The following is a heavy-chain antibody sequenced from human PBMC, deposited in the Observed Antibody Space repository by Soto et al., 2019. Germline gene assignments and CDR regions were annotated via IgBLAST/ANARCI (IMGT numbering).Heavy chain of an antibody. CDR2: INHSGST. CDR3: ARGGGDRVGDYTSLRPYYFDY. D-gene: IGHD4-17*01. J-gene: IGHJ4*02. Sequence: SGTLSLTCAVYGGSFSGYYWSWIRPPPGKGLEWIGEINHSGSTNYNPSLKSRVTISVDTSKNQFSLKLSSVTAADTAVYYCARGGGDRVGDYTSLRPYYFDYWGQGTLVTVSS. V-gene: IGHV4-34*01. CDR1: GGSFSGYY.